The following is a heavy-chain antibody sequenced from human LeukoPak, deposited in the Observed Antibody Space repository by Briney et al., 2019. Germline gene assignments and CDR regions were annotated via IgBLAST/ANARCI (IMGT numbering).Heavy chain of an antibody. CDR1: GGFISSYY. CDR2: IYYSGST. Sequence: SETLSLTCTVSGGFISSYYWSWIRQPPGKGLEWIGYIYYSGSTNYNPSLKSRVTISVDTSKNQFSLKLSSVTAADTAVYYCARDLGQLTWFDPWGQGTLVTVSS. D-gene: IGHD5-24*01. V-gene: IGHV4-59*01. J-gene: IGHJ5*02. CDR3: ARDLGQLTWFDP.